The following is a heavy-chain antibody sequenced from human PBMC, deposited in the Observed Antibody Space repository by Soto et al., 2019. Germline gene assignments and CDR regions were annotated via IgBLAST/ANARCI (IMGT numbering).Heavy chain of an antibody. CDR1: GFTFSNYD. J-gene: IGHJ4*02. D-gene: IGHD2-2*01. CDR2: ISGGGGRI. Sequence: TGGSLRLSCAASGFTFSNYDMSWVRQAPGKGLEWVSTISGGGGRIYYADSVKGRFTIFRDNSKNTLYMQMNSLRAEDTAVYYCAKRPASLVCFDYWGQGTLVTVSS. CDR3: AKRPASLVCFDY. V-gene: IGHV3-23*01.